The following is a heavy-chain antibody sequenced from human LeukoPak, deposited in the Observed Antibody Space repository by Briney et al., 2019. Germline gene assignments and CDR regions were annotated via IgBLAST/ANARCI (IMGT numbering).Heavy chain of an antibody. CDR2: INHSGST. D-gene: IGHD1-1*01. Sequence: SETLSLTCAVYGGSFSGYYWSWIRQPPGKGLEWIGEINHSGSTNYNPSLKSRVTISVDTSKNQFSLKLSSVTAADTAVYYCASGDNDLLFDYWGQGTLVTVSS. V-gene: IGHV4-34*01. CDR1: GGSFSGYY. CDR3: ASGDNDLLFDY. J-gene: IGHJ4*02.